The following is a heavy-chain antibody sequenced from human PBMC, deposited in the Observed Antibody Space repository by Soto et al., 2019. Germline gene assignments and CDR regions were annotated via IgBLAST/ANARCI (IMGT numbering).Heavy chain of an antibody. V-gene: IGHV4-30-4*01. Sequence: ASETLSLTCTVSCGSISSGDYYWSWIRQPPGEGLEWIGYIYYSGSTYYNPSLKSRVTISVDTSKNQFSLKLSSVTAADTAVYYCARGSPRVSTYYYDSSGYDYWGQGTLVTVSS. CDR3: ARGSPRVSTYYYDSSGYDY. CDR1: CGSISSGDYY. D-gene: IGHD3-22*01. J-gene: IGHJ4*02. CDR2: IYYSGST.